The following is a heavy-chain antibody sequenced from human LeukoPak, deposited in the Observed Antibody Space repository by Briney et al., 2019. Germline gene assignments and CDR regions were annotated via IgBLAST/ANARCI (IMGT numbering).Heavy chain of an antibody. V-gene: IGHV1-2*02. CDR1: GYTFTGYY. CDR2: INPNSGGT. Sequence: ASVKVSCKASGYTFTGYYMHWVRQAPGQGLEWMGWINPNSGGTNYAQKFQGRVTMTRDTSISTAYMELSRLRSDDTAVYYCARGTGPHIVAHNWFDPWGQGTLVTVSS. CDR3: ARGTGPHIVAHNWFDP. J-gene: IGHJ5*02. D-gene: IGHD2-15*01.